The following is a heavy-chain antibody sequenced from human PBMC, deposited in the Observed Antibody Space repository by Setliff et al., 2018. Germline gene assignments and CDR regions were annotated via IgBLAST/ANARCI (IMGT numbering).Heavy chain of an antibody. CDR3: ARVLFHCSSTSRYLDAFDI. D-gene: IGHD2-2*01. CDR2: ISAYNGNT. CDR1: GYTLISYG. V-gene: IGHV1-18*01. J-gene: IGHJ3*02. Sequence: ASVKVSCKASGYTLISYGISWVRQAPGQGLEWMGWISAYNGNTNYAQKLQGRVTMTTDTSTSTAYMGLRSLRSDDTAVYYCARVLFHCSSTSRYLDAFDIWGQGTMVTVSS.